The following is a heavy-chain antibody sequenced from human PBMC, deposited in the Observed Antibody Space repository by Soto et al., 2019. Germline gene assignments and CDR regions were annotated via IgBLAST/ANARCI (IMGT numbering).Heavy chain of an antibody. CDR2: ISSSSSYI. V-gene: IGHV3-21*01. Sequence: GGSLRLSCAASGFTFSSYSMNWVRQAPGKGLEWVSSISSSSSYIYYADSVKGRFTISRDNAKNSLYLQMNSLRAEDTAVYYCARAPKLWFGEFLFDYWGQGTLVTVSS. J-gene: IGHJ4*02. CDR3: ARAPKLWFGEFLFDY. D-gene: IGHD3-10*01. CDR1: GFTFSSYS.